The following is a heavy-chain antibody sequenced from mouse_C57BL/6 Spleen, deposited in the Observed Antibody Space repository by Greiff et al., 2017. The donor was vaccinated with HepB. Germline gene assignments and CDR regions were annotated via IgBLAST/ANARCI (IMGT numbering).Heavy chain of an antibody. CDR3: ARSPLYGSSYNYFDY. V-gene: IGHV1-54*01. CDR1: GYAFTNYL. J-gene: IGHJ2*01. CDR2: INPGSGGT. D-gene: IGHD1-1*01. Sequence: VQLQQSGAELVRPGTSVKVSCKASGYAFTNYLIEWVKQRPGQGLEWIGVINPGSGGTNYNEKFKGKATLTADKSSSTAYMQLSSLTSEDSAVYFCARSPLYGSSYNYFDYWGQGTTLTVSS.